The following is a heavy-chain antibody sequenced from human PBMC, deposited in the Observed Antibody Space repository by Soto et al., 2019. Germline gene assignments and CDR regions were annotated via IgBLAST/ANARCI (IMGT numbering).Heavy chain of an antibody. V-gene: IGHV5-51*01. CDR1: GYSFTSYW. CDR2: IYPGDSDT. J-gene: IGHJ6*02. D-gene: IGHD6-6*01. CDR3: ARVAARVYYYYGMDV. Sequence: GESLKISCQGSGYSFTSYWIGWVRQMPGKGLEWMGIIYPGDSDTRYSPSLQGQVTISADKSISTAYLQWSSLKASDTAMYYCARVAARVYYYYGMDVWGQGTTVTVSS.